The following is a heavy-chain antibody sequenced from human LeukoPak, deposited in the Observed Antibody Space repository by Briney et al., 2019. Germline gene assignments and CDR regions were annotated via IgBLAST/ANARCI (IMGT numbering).Heavy chain of an antibody. CDR1: GGSISSSSYY. J-gene: IGHJ4*02. CDR3: ARRRPAHFDY. D-gene: IGHD6-25*01. CDR2: IYYSGST. V-gene: IGHV4-39*01. Sequence: SETLSLTCTVSGGSISSSSYYGGWIRQPPGKGLEWIGSIYYSGSTYYNPSLKSRVTISVDTSKNQFSLKLSSVTAADTAVYYCARRRPAHFDYWGQGTLVTVSS.